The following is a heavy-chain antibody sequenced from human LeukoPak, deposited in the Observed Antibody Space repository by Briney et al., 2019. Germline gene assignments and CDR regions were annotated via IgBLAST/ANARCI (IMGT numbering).Heavy chain of an antibody. D-gene: IGHD5-12*01. Sequence: GGSLRLSCAASGFAFSTYSIDWVRQAPGKGLEWVSYISSSSSTIYYADSVKGRFTVYRDNAENLVYLQMNSLGAEDTDVYYCARVGRSGYTKDHWGQGTLVTVAS. J-gene: IGHJ4*02. CDR3: ARVGRSGYTKDH. CDR1: GFAFSTYS. CDR2: ISSSSSTI. V-gene: IGHV3-48*04.